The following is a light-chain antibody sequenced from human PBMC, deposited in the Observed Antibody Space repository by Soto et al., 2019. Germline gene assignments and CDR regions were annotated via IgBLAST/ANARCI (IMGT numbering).Light chain of an antibody. V-gene: IGKV3-11*01. J-gene: IGKJ5*01. CDR1: QSVSSY. CDR2: DAS. CDR3: QQRSNWPPIT. Sequence: EIVLTQSPXTLXLSPGERATLSCRASQSVSSYLAWYQQKPGQAPRLLIYDASNRATGIPARFSGSGSGTDFTLTISSLEPEDFAVYYCQQRSNWPPITFGQGTRLEIK.